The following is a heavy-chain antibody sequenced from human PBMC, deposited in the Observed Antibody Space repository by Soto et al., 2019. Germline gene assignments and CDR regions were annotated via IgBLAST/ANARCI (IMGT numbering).Heavy chain of an antibody. CDR2: ISYSGAT. CDR3: ARGGHIAVVTDSFDS. V-gene: IGHV4-59*08. CDR1: GASISGYH. J-gene: IGHJ4*02. Sequence: PSETLSLTCTVSGASISGYHWSWIRQFPGKGLECLGYISYSGATNYNPSLKSRVTMSIDTSKNQFSLQLNSVTAADTAVYYCARGGHIAVVTDSFDSWGQGTLVT. D-gene: IGHD2-21*02.